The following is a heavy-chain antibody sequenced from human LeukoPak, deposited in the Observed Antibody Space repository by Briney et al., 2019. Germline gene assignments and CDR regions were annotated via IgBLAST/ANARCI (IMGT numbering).Heavy chain of an antibody. D-gene: IGHD7-27*01. CDR2: ISSSSSYI. Sequence: SGGSLRLSCAASGFTFSSYEMNWVRQAPGKGLEWVSSISSSSSYIYYADSVKGRFTISRDNAKNSLYLQMNSLRAEDTAVYYCARGPVTGDFDYWGQGTLVTVSS. J-gene: IGHJ4*02. CDR3: ARGPVTGDFDY. CDR1: GFTFSSYE. V-gene: IGHV3-21*01.